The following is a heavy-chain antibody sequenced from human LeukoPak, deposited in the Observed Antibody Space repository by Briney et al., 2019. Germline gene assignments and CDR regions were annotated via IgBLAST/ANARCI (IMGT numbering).Heavy chain of an antibody. CDR1: GFTFSSYG. Sequence: GRSLRLSCAASGFTFSSYGMHWVRQAPGKGLEWVAVISYDGSNKYYADSVKGRFTISRDNSKNTLYLQMNSLRAEDTAVYYCARGDYCTNGVCYDGSFDYWGQGTLVTVSS. CDR3: ARGDYCTNGVCYDGSFDY. V-gene: IGHV3-30*03. D-gene: IGHD2-8*01. J-gene: IGHJ4*02. CDR2: ISYDGSNK.